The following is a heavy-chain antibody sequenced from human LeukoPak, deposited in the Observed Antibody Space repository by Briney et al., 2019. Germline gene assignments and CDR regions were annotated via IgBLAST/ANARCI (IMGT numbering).Heavy chain of an antibody. V-gene: IGHV4-30-2*01. Sequence: SETLSLTCAVSGASISSGGYSWRWIRQPPGKGLEWIGYIYRSGSTYYNLSLKSRVTISVDRSKNQFSLKLSSVTAADTAVYYCASDSSGYYSLSAFDIWGQGTMVTVSS. D-gene: IGHD3-22*01. CDR1: GASISSGGYS. CDR3: ASDSSGYYSLSAFDI. J-gene: IGHJ3*02. CDR2: IYRSGST.